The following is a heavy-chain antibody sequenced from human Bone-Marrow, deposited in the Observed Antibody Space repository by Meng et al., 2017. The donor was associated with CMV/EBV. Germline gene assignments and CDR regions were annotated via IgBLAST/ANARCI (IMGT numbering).Heavy chain of an antibody. Sequence: GESLKISCAASGFTFSTYAMSWVRQAPGKGLEWVSTISASGGTTYYADSVKGRFPISRDNSKNTLYLQVNSLRAEDTAVYYCAKSVSPTGNYYFDYWDQGTLVTVSS. CDR1: GFTFSTYA. CDR3: AKSVSPTGNYYFDY. V-gene: IGHV3-23*01. D-gene: IGHD1-7*01. CDR2: ISASGGTT. J-gene: IGHJ4*02.